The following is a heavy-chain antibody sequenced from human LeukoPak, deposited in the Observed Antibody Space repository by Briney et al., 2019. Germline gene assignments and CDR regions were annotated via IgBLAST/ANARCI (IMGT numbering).Heavy chain of an antibody. D-gene: IGHD6-19*01. J-gene: IGHJ5*02. Sequence: GGSLRLSCAASGFTFSSYAMHWVRQAPGKGLEWVAVISYDGSNKYYADSVKGRLTISRDNSKNTLYLQMNSLRAEDTAVYYCARDGQWLVGGNWFDPWGQGTLVTVSS. V-gene: IGHV3-30*04. CDR1: GFTFSSYA. CDR3: ARDGQWLVGGNWFDP. CDR2: ISYDGSNK.